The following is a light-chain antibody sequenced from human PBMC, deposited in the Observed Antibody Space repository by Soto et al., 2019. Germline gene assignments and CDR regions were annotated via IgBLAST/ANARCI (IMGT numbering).Light chain of an antibody. CDR2: GAS. V-gene: IGKV3-15*01. CDR1: QGVDRY. Sequence: EIVMTQSPATLSLSPGERATLSCRASQGVDRYLAWYQQKPGQAPRLLIYGASTRATDIPARFSGSGSATEFTLTITNVQSEDFAVYYCQQCRDWPHFTFGQGTRLEIK. CDR3: QQCRDWPHFT. J-gene: IGKJ5*01.